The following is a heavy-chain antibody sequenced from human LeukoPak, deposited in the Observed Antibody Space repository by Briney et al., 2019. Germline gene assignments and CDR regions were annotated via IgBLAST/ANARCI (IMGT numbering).Heavy chain of an antibody. V-gene: IGHV1-8*03. CDR1: GYTFTSYD. Sequence: ASVEVSCKASGYTFTSYDINWVRQATGQGLEWMGWMNPNSGNTGYAQKFQGRVTITRNTSISTAYMELSSLRSEDTAVYYCAREALDIVVVPAAPLAAFDIWGQGTMVTVSS. CDR3: AREALDIVVVPAAPLAAFDI. CDR2: MNPNSGNT. J-gene: IGHJ3*02. D-gene: IGHD2-2*03.